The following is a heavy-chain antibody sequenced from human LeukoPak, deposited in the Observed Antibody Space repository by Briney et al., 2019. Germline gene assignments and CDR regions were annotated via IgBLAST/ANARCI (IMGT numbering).Heavy chain of an antibody. CDR2: ISGSGGST. J-gene: IGHJ4*02. CDR1: GFTFSSYA. V-gene: IGHV3-23*01. CDR3: AKDFRGLGVWFGDAIGD. Sequence: GGSLRLSCAASGFTFSSYAMSWVCQAPGKGLEWVSAISGSGGSTYYADSVKGRFTISRDNSKNTLYLQMNSLRAEDTAVYYCAKDFRGLGVWFGDAIGDWGQGTLVTVSS. D-gene: IGHD3-10*01.